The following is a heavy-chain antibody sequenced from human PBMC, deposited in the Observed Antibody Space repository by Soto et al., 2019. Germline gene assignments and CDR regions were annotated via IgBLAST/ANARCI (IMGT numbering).Heavy chain of an antibody. Sequence: PVGSLRLSCASSGFTFSSYWMSCVRHSPGKWLEWVANIKQDGSEKYYVDSVKGRFTISRDNAKNSLYLQMNSLRAEDTAVYYCAREISRITILGGLTAKWFDPWVQGTLVIVSS. D-gene: IGHD3-3*01. J-gene: IGHJ5*02. CDR1: GFTFSSYW. CDR3: AREISRITILGGLTAKWFDP. V-gene: IGHV3-7*01. CDR2: IKQDGSEK.